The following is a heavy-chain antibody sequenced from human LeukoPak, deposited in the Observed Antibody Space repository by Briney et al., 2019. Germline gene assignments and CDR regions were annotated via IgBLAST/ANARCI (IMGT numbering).Heavy chain of an antibody. Sequence: PSETLSLTCTVSGGSISSYCWSWIRQPPGKGLEWIGYIYYSGSTNYNPSLKSRVAISVDTSKNQFSLKLSSVTAADTAVYYCAREGLLLDGMDVWGQGTTVTVSS. CDR3: AREGLLLDGMDV. D-gene: IGHD2-21*01. J-gene: IGHJ6*02. CDR1: GGSISSYC. V-gene: IGHV4-59*01. CDR2: IYYSGST.